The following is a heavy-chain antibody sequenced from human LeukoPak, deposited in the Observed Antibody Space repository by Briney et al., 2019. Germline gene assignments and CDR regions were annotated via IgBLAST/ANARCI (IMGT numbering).Heavy chain of an antibody. CDR3: ARDQEGFDY. CDR2: IYPRDGST. Sequence: ASVKVSCKASGYSFTNNYIHWVRQAPGQGLEWMGMIYPRDGSTSYAQRFQDRVTVARDTSTSTVHMELSGLRAEDTALYYCARDQEGFDYWGQGTLVTVSS. V-gene: IGHV1-46*01. J-gene: IGHJ4*02. CDR1: GYSFTNNY.